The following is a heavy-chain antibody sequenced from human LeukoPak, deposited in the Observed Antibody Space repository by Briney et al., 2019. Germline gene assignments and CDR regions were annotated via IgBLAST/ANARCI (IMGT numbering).Heavy chain of an antibody. V-gene: IGHV4-39*01. CDR2: IYYSGST. CDR1: GGSISSSSYY. CDR3: ARSGVDGDGYNFNVGFDDAFDI. Sequence: SETLSLTCTVSGGSISSSSYYWGWIRQPPGKGLEWIGSIYYSGSTYYNPSLKSRVTISVDTSKNQFSLKLSSVTAADTAVYYCARSGVDGDGYNFNVGFDDAFDIWGQGTMVTVSS. J-gene: IGHJ3*02. D-gene: IGHD5-24*01.